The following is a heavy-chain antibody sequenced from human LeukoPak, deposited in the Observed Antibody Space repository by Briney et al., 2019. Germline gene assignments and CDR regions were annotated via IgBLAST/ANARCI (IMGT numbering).Heavy chain of an antibody. V-gene: IGHV1-8*01. D-gene: IGHD2-15*01. CDR1: GYTFTSYD. CDR3: ASHPINCSGGSRYSDYYYYGMDV. CDR2: MNPNSGNT. Sequence: GASVKVSCKASGYTFTSYDINWVRQATGQGLEWMGWMNPNSGNTGYAQKFQGRVTMTRNTSISTAYMELSSLRSEDTAVYYCASHPINCSGGSRYSDYYYYGMDVWGQGTTVTVSS. J-gene: IGHJ6*02.